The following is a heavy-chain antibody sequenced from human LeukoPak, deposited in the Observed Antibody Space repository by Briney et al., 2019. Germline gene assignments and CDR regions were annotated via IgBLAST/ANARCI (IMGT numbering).Heavy chain of an antibody. Sequence: ASVKVSCKASGYTFTSYVIHWVRQAPGQRLGWMGGINAGNGNTKYSQEFQDRVTITRDTSASTAYMELSSLRSEDMAVYYCARARYETRIWPKSRYDYYHYMDVWGKGTTVTVSS. CDR3: ARARYETRIWPKSRYDYYHYMDV. V-gene: IGHV1-3*03. CDR2: INAGNGNT. J-gene: IGHJ6*03. D-gene: IGHD3-3*01. CDR1: GYTFTSYV.